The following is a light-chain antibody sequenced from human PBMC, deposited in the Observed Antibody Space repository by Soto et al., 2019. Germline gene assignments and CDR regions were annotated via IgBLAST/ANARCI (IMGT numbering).Light chain of an antibody. CDR2: LGS. Sequence: LLYSNAYNYIEWYLQKPGQSPQLLIYLGSHRASGVPDRLSGSGSGTNFTLKINRVEAEDVGIYYCMQGRESLTFGQGTRLEIK. CDR3: MQGRESLT. CDR1: LLYSNAYNY. V-gene: IGKV2-28*01. J-gene: IGKJ5*01.